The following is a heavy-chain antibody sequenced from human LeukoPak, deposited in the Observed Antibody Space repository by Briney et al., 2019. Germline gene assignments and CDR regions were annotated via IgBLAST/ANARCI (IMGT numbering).Heavy chain of an antibody. CDR1: GFTFSSYA. CDR3: ARDPFPLWSYDSSVYLDY. CDR2: ISYDGSNK. D-gene: IGHD3-22*01. Sequence: GGSLRLSCTASGFTFSSYAMHWVRQAPGKGLEWVAVISYDGSNKYYADSVKGRFTISRDNSKNTLYLQMNGLRAEDTAVYYGARDPFPLWSYDSSVYLDYWGQGTLVTVSS. V-gene: IGHV3-30-3*01. J-gene: IGHJ4*02.